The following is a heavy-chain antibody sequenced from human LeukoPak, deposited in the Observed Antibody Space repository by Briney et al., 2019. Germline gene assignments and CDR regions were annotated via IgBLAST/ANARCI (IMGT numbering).Heavy chain of an antibody. Sequence: SETLSLTCTVSGGSISSYYWTWIRQPPGKGLEWIGYIFYSGGSNFNPSLKSQVTILVETSKNHFSLKLSSVPGADTAVYYCARLGSTLHIWGQGTMVTVSS. CDR2: IFYSGGS. V-gene: IGHV4-59*08. J-gene: IGHJ3*02. D-gene: IGHD2-2*01. CDR3: ARLGSTLHI. CDR1: GGSISSYY.